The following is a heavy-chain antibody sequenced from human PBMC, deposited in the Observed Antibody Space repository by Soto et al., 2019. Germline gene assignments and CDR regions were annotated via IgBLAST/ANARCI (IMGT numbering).Heavy chain of an antibody. Sequence: QVQLVESGGGVVQPGRSLRLSCAASGFTFSSYGMHWVRQAPGKGLERGAVISYDGRNKYYADAVKGRFTISRDNSKNPLYLQMSSLRAEDTAVYYCVKDGSSGWPYFYDMDVWGQGTTVTVSS. CDR2: ISYDGRNK. J-gene: IGHJ6*02. CDR1: GFTFSSYG. V-gene: IGHV3-30*18. D-gene: IGHD6-19*01. CDR3: VKDGSSGWPYFYDMDV.